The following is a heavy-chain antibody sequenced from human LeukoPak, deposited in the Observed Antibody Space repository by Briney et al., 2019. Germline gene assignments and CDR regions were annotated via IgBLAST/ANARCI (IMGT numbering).Heavy chain of an antibody. CDR2: ISGSGGST. CDR1: GFTFNSYA. Sequence: PGGSLRLSCAASGFTFNSYAMSWVRQAPGKGLEWVSAISGSGGSTYYTDSVKGRFTISRDNSKNTLYLQMNSLRAEDTAVYYCARVPDAFDIWGQGTMVTVSS. V-gene: IGHV3-23*01. CDR3: ARVPDAFDI. J-gene: IGHJ3*02.